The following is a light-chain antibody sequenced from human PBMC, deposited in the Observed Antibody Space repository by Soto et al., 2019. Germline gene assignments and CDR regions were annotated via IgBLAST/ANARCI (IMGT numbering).Light chain of an antibody. J-gene: IGKJ4*01. CDR3: QQFSSYPLT. V-gene: IGKV3-20*01. CDR2: DAS. CDR1: QSVSSN. Sequence: EIVMTQSPATLSVSPGERATLSCRASQSVSSNLAWYQQKPGQAPRLLIYDASSRATGIPDRFSGGGSGTDFTLTISRLEPEDFAVDYCQQFSSYPLTFGGGTKVDI.